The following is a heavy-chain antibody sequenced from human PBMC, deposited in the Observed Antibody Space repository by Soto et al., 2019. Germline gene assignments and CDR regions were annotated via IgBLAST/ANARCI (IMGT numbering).Heavy chain of an antibody. CDR1: GFTFSSYG. CDR3: AREGPELLRWYGKRSFDY. Sequence: ESGGGVVQPGRSLRLSCAASGFTFSSYGMHWVRQAPGKWLEWVAVIWYDGSNKYYADSVKGRFTISRDNSKNTLYLQMNSLRAEDTAVYYCAREGPELLRWYGKRSFDYWGQGTLVTVSS. CDR2: IWYDGSNK. J-gene: IGHJ4*02. D-gene: IGHD1-26*01. V-gene: IGHV3-33*01.